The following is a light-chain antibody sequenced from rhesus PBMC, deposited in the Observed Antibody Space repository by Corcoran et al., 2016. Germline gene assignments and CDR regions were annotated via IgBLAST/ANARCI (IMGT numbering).Light chain of an antibody. CDR2: KAS. Sequence: DIQMTQSPSSLSASVGDRVTITCRASENVNNYLNWYQQKPGKAPKLLIYKASTLQSGVPSRFSGSGSGTDYTFTISSLPPEDVAPYYGQHGYGTPLTFGGGTKVELK. CDR1: ENVNNY. V-gene: IGKV1-74*01. J-gene: IGKJ4*01. CDR3: QHGYGTPLT.